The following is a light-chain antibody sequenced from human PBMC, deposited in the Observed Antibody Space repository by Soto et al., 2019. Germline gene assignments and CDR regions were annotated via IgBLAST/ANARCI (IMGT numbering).Light chain of an antibody. CDR1: QSVSSNY. CDR2: GAS. J-gene: IGKJ1*01. Sequence: ESVLTQSPGTLSLSPGERATLSCRASQSVSSNYLAWYQQKPGQAPRLLIYGASTRASGIPDRFSGSGSGTDFTLTISRLEPEDSAVYYCQQYGSSPTWTF. V-gene: IGKV3-20*01. CDR3: QQYGSSPTWT.